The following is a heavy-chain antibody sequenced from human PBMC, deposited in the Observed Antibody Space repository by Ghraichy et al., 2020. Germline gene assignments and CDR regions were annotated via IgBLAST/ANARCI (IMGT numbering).Heavy chain of an antibody. CDR2: ISSSSSYI. D-gene: IGHD6-19*01. Sequence: GGSLRLSCAASGFTFSSYSMNWVRQAPGKGLEWVSSISSSSSYIYYADSVKGRFTISRDNAKNSLYLQMNSLRAEDTAVYYCARVAAVAGMSLGYWGQGNLVTVSS. V-gene: IGHV3-21*01. CDR1: GFTFSSYS. J-gene: IGHJ4*02. CDR3: ARVAAVAGMSLGY.